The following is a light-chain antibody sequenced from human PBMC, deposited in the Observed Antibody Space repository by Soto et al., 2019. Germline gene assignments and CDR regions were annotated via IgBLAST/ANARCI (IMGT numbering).Light chain of an antibody. CDR2: QAS. Sequence: IQRPQSPSTLSASVGDRVTITCRASQSISNWLVWYQQKPGKAPKLLIYQASSLESGVPSRFSGRGSGTEFTLTINSLQPEDFATYYCQQYNSYSQTFGQVTKVAIK. J-gene: IGKJ1*01. CDR3: QQYNSYSQT. V-gene: IGKV1-5*03. CDR1: QSISNW.